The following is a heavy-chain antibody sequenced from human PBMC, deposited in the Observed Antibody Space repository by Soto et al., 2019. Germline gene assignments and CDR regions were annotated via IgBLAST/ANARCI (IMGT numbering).Heavy chain of an antibody. CDR1: GFTFGDYA. CDR3: TRDPPSSSWYSGVDY. D-gene: IGHD6-13*01. CDR2: IRSKAYGGTT. V-gene: IGHV3-49*03. Sequence: GGSLRLSCTASGFTFGDYAMSWFRQAPGKGLEWVGFIRSKAYGGTTEYAASVKGRFTISRDDSKSIAYLQMNSLKTEDTAVYYCTRDPPSSSWYSGVDYWGQGTLVTVSS. J-gene: IGHJ4*02.